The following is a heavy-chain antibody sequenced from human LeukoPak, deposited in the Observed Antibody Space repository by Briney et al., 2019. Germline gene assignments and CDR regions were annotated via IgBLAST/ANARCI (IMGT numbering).Heavy chain of an antibody. Sequence: ASVKVSCKASGYTFTNYGISWVRQAPGQGLEWMAWISTYDHDTNYAQKFRGRVTMATDTSTSTAYMELRSLGSDDTAVYYCVRDYFCSGGTCDDCFDPWGQGTLVTVSS. V-gene: IGHV1-18*01. CDR3: VRDYFCSGGTCDDCFDP. CDR2: ISTYDHDT. CDR1: GYTFTNYG. J-gene: IGHJ5*02. D-gene: IGHD2-15*01.